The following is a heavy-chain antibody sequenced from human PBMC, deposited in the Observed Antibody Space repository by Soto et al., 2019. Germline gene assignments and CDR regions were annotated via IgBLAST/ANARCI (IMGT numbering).Heavy chain of an antibody. D-gene: IGHD2-2*01. V-gene: IGHV3-23*01. Sequence: EVQLLESGGGLVQPGGSLRLSCAASGFTFSSYAMSWVRQAPGKGLEWVSAISGSGGSTYYADSVKGRFTISRDNAKSTLSLPMNSLSAEDTAVYYCAKAPSTLVNPGEAFELWGQWTMVTVSS. CDR2: ISGSGGST. J-gene: IGHJ3*01. CDR3: AKAPSTLVNPGEAFEL. CDR1: GFTFSSYA.